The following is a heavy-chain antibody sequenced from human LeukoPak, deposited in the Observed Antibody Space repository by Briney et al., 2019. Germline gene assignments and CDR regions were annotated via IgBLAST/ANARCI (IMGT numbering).Heavy chain of an antibody. Sequence: GGSLRLSCAASGFTFSSYSMTWVRQAPGKGLEWVSSISSSSSYIYYADSVKGRFTISRDNAKNSLYLQMNSLRAEDTAVYYCARGSPTDYFDYWGQGTLVTVSS. CDR1: GFTFSSYS. D-gene: IGHD4-11*01. CDR3: ARGSPTDYFDY. J-gene: IGHJ4*02. V-gene: IGHV3-21*01. CDR2: ISSSSSYI.